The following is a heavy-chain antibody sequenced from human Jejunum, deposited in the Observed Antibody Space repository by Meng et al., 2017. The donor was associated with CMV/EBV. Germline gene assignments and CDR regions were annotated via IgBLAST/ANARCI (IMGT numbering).Heavy chain of an antibody. J-gene: IGHJ4*02. CDR3: AREEDYRNYFDS. V-gene: IGHV3-30*04. Sequence: AYGFTFRNYPMHWVRQAPGKGLEWVAVISNDGDTKYEADSVKGQFSISRDNSKNTVYLQMSSLRTEDTAVYYCAREEDYRNYFDSWGRGTLVTVSS. CDR2: ISNDGDTK. CDR1: GFTFRNYP. D-gene: IGHD4-11*01.